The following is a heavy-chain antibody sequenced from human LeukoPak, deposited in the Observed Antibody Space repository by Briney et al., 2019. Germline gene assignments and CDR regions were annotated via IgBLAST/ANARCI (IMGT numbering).Heavy chain of an antibody. D-gene: IGHD6-19*01. CDR2: INPNNGGT. J-gene: IGHJ4*02. CDR1: GYTFTGYC. V-gene: IGHV1-2*02. Sequence: ASVKVSCKASGYTFTGYCLHWVRQAPGQGLEWMGWINPNNGGTNYAQKFQGRVTMTRDTSVNTAYMELSRLRSGDSAVYYCARAYTSGWYIGFWGQGTLVTVSS. CDR3: ARAYTSGWYIGF.